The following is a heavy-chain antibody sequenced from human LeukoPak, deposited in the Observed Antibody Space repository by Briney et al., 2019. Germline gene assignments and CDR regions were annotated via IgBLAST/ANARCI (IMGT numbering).Heavy chain of an antibody. V-gene: IGHV3-48*03. J-gene: IGHJ6*02. CDR3: ARERTTYYYDSSGYSGGNYYYYGMDV. CDR2: ISSSGSTI. CDR1: GFTFSSYE. Sequence: SGGSLRLSCAASGFTFSSYEMNWVRQAPGKGLEWVSYISSSGSTIYYADSVKGRFTISRDNAKNSLYLQMNSLRAEDMAVYYCARERTTYYYDSSGYSGGNYYYYGMDVWGQGTTVTVSS. D-gene: IGHD3-22*01.